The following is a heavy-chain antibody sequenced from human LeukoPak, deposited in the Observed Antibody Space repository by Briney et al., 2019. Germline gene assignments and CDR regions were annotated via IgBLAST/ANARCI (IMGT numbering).Heavy chain of an antibody. CDR1: GFTFSSCA. Sequence: GGSLRLSCAASGFTFSSCAMSWVRQAPGKGLEWVSAISGSGGSTYYADSVKGRFTISRDNSKNTLYLQMNSLRAEDTAVYYCAKDIGWIAAAGTVDYWGQGTLVTVSS. D-gene: IGHD6-13*01. V-gene: IGHV3-23*01. CDR2: ISGSGGST. J-gene: IGHJ4*02. CDR3: AKDIGWIAAAGTVDY.